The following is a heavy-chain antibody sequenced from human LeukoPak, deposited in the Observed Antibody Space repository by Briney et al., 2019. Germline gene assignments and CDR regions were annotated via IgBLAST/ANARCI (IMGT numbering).Heavy chain of an antibody. J-gene: IGHJ4*02. Sequence: GGSLRLSCAASGITFSDFAMNWVRQAPGKGLEWVSTISGSGANTNYAASVKGRLTISSDNSKNTLYLQMNSLRAEDTAVYYCAKTALAGLYFFDYWGQGTLVTVSS. V-gene: IGHV3-23*01. CDR2: ISGSGANT. CDR1: GITFSDFA. CDR3: AKTALAGLYFFDY. D-gene: IGHD2-15*01.